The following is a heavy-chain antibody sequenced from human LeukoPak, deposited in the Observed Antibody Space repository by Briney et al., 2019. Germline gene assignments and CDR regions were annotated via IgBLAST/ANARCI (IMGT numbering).Heavy chain of an antibody. CDR1: GGSISSYY. CDR3: ARSPRVSQADHWFDP. D-gene: IGHD6-13*01. CDR2: IYTSGST. Sequence: SETLSLTCTVSGGSISSYYWGWIRQPAGKGLEWIGRIYTSGSTNYNPSLKSRVTMSVDTSKNQFSLKLSSVTAADTAVYYCARSPRVSQADHWFDPWGQGTLVTVSS. V-gene: IGHV4-4*07. J-gene: IGHJ5*02.